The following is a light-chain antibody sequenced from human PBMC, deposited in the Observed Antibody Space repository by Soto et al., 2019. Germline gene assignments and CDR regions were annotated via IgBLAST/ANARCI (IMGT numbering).Light chain of an antibody. V-gene: IGKV3-20*01. CDR3: QHYDNSPLT. CDR1: QSVSTNS. Sequence: EIVLTQSPGTLSLSPGERATLSCRASQSVSTNSLAWYQQKPGQAPRLLIYGASSRATGIPDRFSGSGSGTDFTLTINRLEPEDFAVYYCQHYDNSPLTFGGGTKVEIK. J-gene: IGKJ4*01. CDR2: GAS.